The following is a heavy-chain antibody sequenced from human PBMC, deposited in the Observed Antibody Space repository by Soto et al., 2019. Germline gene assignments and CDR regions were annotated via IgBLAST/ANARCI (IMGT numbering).Heavy chain of an antibody. CDR3: ARHFWSYSDY. V-gene: IGHV4-4*02. J-gene: IGHJ4*02. Sequence: PSETLSLTCAVSGTSISSTFWWTWVRQTPGKGLEWIGEIYHTGSTKYNPSLRGRVTISVDTSNNQFSLDLRSVTAADTAVYYCARHFWSYSDYWGQGTLVTVSS. CDR2: IYHTGST. D-gene: IGHD3-3*02. CDR1: GTSISSTFW.